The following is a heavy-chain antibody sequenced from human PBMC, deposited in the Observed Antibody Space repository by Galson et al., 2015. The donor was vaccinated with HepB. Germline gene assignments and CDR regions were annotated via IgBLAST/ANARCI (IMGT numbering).Heavy chain of an antibody. CDR3: AAGPGGYYNYYGMDV. CDR2: IIPIFGTA. D-gene: IGHD3-10*01. CDR1: GGTFSSYA. V-gene: IGHV1-69*06. J-gene: IGHJ6*02. Sequence: SCKASGGTFSSYAISWVRQAPGQGLEWMGGIIPIFGTANYAQKFQGRVTITADKSTSTAYMELSSLRSEDTAVYYCAAGPGGYYNYYGMDVWGQGTTVTVSS.